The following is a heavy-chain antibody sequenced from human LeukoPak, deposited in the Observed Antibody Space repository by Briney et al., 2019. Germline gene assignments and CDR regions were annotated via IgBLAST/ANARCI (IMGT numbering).Heavy chain of an antibody. D-gene: IGHD2-8*01. Sequence: PGRSLRLSCAASGFTLSPQWMSWVRQAPGKGLEWVSRINDDGSRTDYADSVKGRFTISRDNAKNMVYLQMNSLRAEDTAMYFCARAKPLYNGGLDYWGQGTLVTVSS. CDR2: INDDGSRT. J-gene: IGHJ4*02. CDR3: ARAKPLYNGGLDY. CDR1: GFTLSPQW. V-gene: IGHV3-74*01.